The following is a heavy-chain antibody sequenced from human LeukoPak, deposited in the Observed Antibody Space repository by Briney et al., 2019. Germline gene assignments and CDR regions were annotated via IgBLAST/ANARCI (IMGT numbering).Heavy chain of an antibody. CDR1: GYIFTSYG. V-gene: IGHV1-18*01. CDR3: ARDINEYYYDSHGYYPTDL. Sequence: GASVKVSCKASGYIFTSYGISWVRQAPGQGLEWMGWISVYNGNTNYPQRLQGRVTMTTDTSTTTAYMELRSLRSDDTAVYYCARDINEYYYDSHGYYPTDLWGQGTLVTVSS. CDR2: ISVYNGNT. J-gene: IGHJ5*02. D-gene: IGHD3-22*01.